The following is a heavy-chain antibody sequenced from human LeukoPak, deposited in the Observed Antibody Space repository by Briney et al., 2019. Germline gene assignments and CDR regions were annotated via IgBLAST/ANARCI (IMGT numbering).Heavy chain of an antibody. V-gene: IGHV4-61*01. CDR2: IYYSGSS. J-gene: IGHJ3*02. CDR1: GGSISSSSYY. Sequence: SETLSLTCTVSGGSISSSSYYWSWIRQPPGKGLEWIGYIYYSGSSNYSPSLKSRVTMSVDTSKNQFSLKLNSVTAADTVVYYCARDRQHRDAFDIWGQGTMVTVSS. CDR3: ARDRQHRDAFDI.